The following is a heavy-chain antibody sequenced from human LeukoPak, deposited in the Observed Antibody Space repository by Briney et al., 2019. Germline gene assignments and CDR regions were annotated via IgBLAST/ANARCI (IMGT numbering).Heavy chain of an antibody. Sequence: PGGSLRLSCAASGFTFSSYAMHWVRQAPGKGLEWVAVISYDGSNKYYADSVKGRFTISRDNSKNTLYLQMNSLRAEDTAVYYCARDSRERGYDYFDYWGQGTLVTVSS. CDR2: ISYDGSNK. CDR1: GFTFSSYA. V-gene: IGHV3-30-3*01. J-gene: IGHJ4*02. D-gene: IGHD5-12*01. CDR3: ARDSRERGYDYFDY.